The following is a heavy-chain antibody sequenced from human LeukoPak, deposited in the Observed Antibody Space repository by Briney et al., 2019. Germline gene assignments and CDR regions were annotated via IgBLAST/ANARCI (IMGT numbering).Heavy chain of an antibody. CDR1: GFTFSSYG. J-gene: IGHJ4*02. CDR3: AREGPRGNSQFGY. D-gene: IGHD2/OR15-2a*01. CDR2: IWYGGSNK. V-gene: IGHV3-33*01. Sequence: GGSLRLSCAASGFTFSSYGMHWVRQAPGKGLEWVALIWYGGSNKYYTDSVKGRLTISRDNSKNTLYLQMNSLRAEDTAIYYCAREGPRGNSQFGYWGQGTLVTVSS.